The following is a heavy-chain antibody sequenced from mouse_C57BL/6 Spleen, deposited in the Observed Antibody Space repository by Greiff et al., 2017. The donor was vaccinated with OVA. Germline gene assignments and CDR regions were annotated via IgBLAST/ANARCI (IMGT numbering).Heavy chain of an antibody. CDR3: AIYYDYEDYAMDY. V-gene: IGHV1-22*01. J-gene: IGHJ4*01. CDR1: GYTFTDYN. D-gene: IGHD2-4*01. CDR2: INPNNGGT. Sequence: EVQLQQSGPELVKPGASVKMSCKASGYTFTDYNMNWVKQSHGKSLEWIGYINPNNGGTSYNQKFKGKATLTVNKSSSTAYMELRSLTSEDSAVYYCAIYYDYEDYAMDYWGQGTSVTVSS.